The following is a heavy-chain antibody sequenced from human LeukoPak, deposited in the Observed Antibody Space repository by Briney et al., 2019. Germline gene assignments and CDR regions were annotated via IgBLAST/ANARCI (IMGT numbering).Heavy chain of an antibody. V-gene: IGHV7-4-1*02. CDR3: ARSDVLRFLEWLSAPDAFDI. Sequence: GASVKVSCKASGYTFTSYATNWVRQAPGQGLEWMGWINTNTGNPTYAQGFTGRFVFSLDTSVSTAYLQISSLKAEDTAVYYCARSDVLRFLEWLSAPDAFDIWGQGTMVTV. CDR2: INTNTGNP. D-gene: IGHD3-3*01. CDR1: GYTFTSYA. J-gene: IGHJ3*02.